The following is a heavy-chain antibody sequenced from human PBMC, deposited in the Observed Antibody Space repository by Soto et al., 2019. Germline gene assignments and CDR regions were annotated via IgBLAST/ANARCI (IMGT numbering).Heavy chain of an antibody. CDR1: GGSISSSSYY. D-gene: IGHD3-22*01. Sequence: QLQLQESGPGLVKPSETLSLTCTVSGGSISSSSYYWGWIRQPPGKGLEWIGSIYYSGSTYYNPSLKSRVTISVDTSKNQFSLKLSSVTAADTAVYYCARLLDSSGYFLGLNWFDPWGQGTLVTVSS. CDR3: ARLLDSSGYFLGLNWFDP. V-gene: IGHV4-39*01. J-gene: IGHJ5*02. CDR2: IYYSGST.